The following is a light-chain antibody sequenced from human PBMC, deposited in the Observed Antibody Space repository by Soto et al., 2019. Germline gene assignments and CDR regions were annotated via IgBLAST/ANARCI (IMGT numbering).Light chain of an antibody. V-gene: IGKV1-39*01. CDR3: QQSYSDPRT. Sequence: DLQMTQSPSSLSASVEDRVTITCRASQSIATYLNWYQQRPGKAPKLLIYAATRLQSGVPLRFSGSGSGTDFTLTITSLQPEDFAIYFCQQSYSDPRTFGQGTKVEIK. CDR1: QSIATY. J-gene: IGKJ1*01. CDR2: AAT.